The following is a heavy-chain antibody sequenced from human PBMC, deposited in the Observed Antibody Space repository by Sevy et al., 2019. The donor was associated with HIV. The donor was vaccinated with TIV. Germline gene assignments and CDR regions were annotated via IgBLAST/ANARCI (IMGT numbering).Heavy chain of an antibody. V-gene: IGHV3-21*01. D-gene: IGHD2-15*01. CDR2: ISSSSNDI. CDR3: ARDRPAILSSAFDY. J-gene: IGHJ4*02. CDR1: GFIFSNYN. Sequence: GGSLRLSCAASGFIFSNYNMKWVRQAPGKGLEWVSSISSSSNDIYYADSVKGRFTISRDNAKNTLFLQMNSLRAEDSAIYYCARDRPAILSSAFDYWGQGTLVTVSS.